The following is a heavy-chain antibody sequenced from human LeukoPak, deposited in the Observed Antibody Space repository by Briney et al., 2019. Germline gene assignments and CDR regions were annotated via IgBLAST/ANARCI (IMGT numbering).Heavy chain of an antibody. V-gene: IGHV3-9*03. CDR1: GFTFDDYA. CDR2: ISWNSGSI. D-gene: IGHD6-19*01. CDR3: AKSGTRGSSGWYHNWFDP. Sequence: GGSLRLSCAASGFTFDDYAMHWVRQAPGKGLEWVSGISWNSGSIGYADSVKGRFTISRDNAKNSLYLQMNSLRAEDMALYYCAKSGTRGSSGWYHNWFDPWGQGTLVTVSS. J-gene: IGHJ5*02.